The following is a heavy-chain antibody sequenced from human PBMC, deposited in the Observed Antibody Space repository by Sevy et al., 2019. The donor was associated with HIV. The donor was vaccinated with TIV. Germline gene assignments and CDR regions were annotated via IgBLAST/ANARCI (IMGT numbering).Heavy chain of an antibody. J-gene: IGHJ6*02. CDR2: SSPFTGSP. V-gene: IGHV1-18*01. D-gene: IGHD5-12*01. CDR3: GKCTLWVYDPTNRKCGMDV. Sequence: ASVKVSCKASGYNFINYGISWVRQAPGQGLEWVGGSSPFTGSPNYPQKLQDRVTVTTDTATNTAYMGLRNLRSDDTAVYYCGKCTLWVYDPTNRKCGMDVWGQRTTVTVSS. CDR1: GYNFINYG.